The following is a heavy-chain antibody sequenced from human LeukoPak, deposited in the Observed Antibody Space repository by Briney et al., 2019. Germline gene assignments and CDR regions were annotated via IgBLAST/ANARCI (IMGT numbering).Heavy chain of an antibody. CDR1: RHTFTTYF. CDR2: INPSTGAT. V-gene: IGHV1-2*02. D-gene: IGHD2-8*02. CDR3: ARGGYCTASSCYN. Sequence: ASVKVSCKIPRHTFTTYFIYWVRQAPGQGLDWMGWINPSTGATNSAQEFQGRITMTRDASTSTAYMELSSLRSDDTAVYYCARGGYCTASSCYNWGQGTLATVSS. J-gene: IGHJ4*02.